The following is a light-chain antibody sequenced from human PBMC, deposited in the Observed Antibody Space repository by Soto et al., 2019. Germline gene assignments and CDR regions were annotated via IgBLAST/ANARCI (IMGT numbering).Light chain of an antibody. CDR2: EVS. CDR1: SSDIGAYNY. V-gene: IGLV2-8*01. CDR3: CSYAGSNNLI. Sequence: QSALTQPPSASGSPGQSVTISCTGTSSDIGAYNYVSWYQQYPGKAPKLMIFEVSKRPSGVPDRFSGSKSGNTASLTVSGLQAEDEADYYCCSYAGSNNLIFGTGTKVTV. J-gene: IGLJ1*01.